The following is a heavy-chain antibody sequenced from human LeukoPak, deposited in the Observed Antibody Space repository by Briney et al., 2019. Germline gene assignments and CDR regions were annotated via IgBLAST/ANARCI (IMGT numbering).Heavy chain of an antibody. D-gene: IGHD6-19*01. CDR1: GFTFSSYA. CDR3: AKDRLSSGPRGFFDY. CDR2: IGGSGTNT. V-gene: IGHV3-23*01. Sequence: GGSLRLSCAASGFTFSSYAMSWVRQAPGKGLEWVSAIGGSGTNTYYADSVMGRFTISRDNSKNTLYLQMNSLRAEDTAVYYCAKDRLSSGPRGFFDYWGQGTLVTVSS. J-gene: IGHJ4*02.